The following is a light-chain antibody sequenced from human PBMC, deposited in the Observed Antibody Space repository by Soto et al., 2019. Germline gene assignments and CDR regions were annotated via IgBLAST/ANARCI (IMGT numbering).Light chain of an antibody. CDR1: DSNIGSNS. J-gene: IGLJ1*01. Sequence: QSVLTQPPSASGTAGQVVTISCSGGDSNIGSNSVYGYQHLPRMAPKLLIYYNNQRPSGVPDRFSGSRSGTSASLAIVGLRSEDEAVYYCEAWDASRSACVFGNGTKLTVL. CDR3: EAWDASRSACV. CDR2: YNN. V-gene: IGLV1-47*02.